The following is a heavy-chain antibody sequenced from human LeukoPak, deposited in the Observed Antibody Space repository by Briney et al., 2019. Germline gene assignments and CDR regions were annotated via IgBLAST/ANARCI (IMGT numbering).Heavy chain of an antibody. CDR3: ATPAYRDRGGFEY. Sequence: PGGSLRLSCAASGCTFSSYAMFWVRQAPGQGLAWVPAVSGTTGNTYFADSVKGRFTISRDKSKNTVYPQMDSLRVDDTAVYYCATPAYRDRGGFEYWGQGTLVTVSS. CDR1: GCTFSSYA. V-gene: IGHV3-23*01. D-gene: IGHD1-26*01. J-gene: IGHJ4*02. CDR2: VSGTTGNT.